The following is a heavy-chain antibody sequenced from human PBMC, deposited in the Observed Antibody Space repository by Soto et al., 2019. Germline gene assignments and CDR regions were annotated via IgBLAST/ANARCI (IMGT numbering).Heavy chain of an antibody. CDR1: GFTFDDYG. D-gene: IGHD6-13*01. V-gene: IGHV3-20*04. Sequence: EVQLVESGGGVVRPGGSLRLSCAASGFTFDDYGMSWVRQAPGKGLVWVSGINWNGGSTGYADSAKGRFTVSRDNAKNSLYLQMNSLRVEETALYYCARGHSSSWYPPWSYWGQGTLVTVSS. J-gene: IGHJ4*02. CDR2: INWNGGST. CDR3: ARGHSSSWYPPWSY.